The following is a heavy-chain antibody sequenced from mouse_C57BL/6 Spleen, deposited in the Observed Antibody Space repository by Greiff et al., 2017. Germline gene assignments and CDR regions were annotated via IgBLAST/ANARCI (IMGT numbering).Heavy chain of an antibody. V-gene: IGHV1-69*01. CDR3: ALVASFDY. Sequence: QVQLQQPGAELVMPGASVKLSCKASGYTFTSYWMHWVKQRPGQGLEWIGEIDPSDSYTNYNQKFKGKSTLTVDKSSSTAYMQLSSLTSEDSAVYYCALVASFDYWGQGTTLTVSS. D-gene: IGHD1-1*01. CDR2: IDPSDSYT. CDR1: GYTFTSYW. J-gene: IGHJ2*01.